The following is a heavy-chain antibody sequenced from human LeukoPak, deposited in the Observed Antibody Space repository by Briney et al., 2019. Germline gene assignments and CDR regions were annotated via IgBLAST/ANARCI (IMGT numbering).Heavy chain of an antibody. CDR2: IFYTGSS. V-gene: IGHV4-39*07. Sequence: SEPLTLPCTVCGDFISSSTDYWGWIRQPPGKGREWIGRIFYTGSSAYHPPLKSRVTISGDTSKTQFSQKLSSVTAADPAVYFCARNYSSAGSAYDPWGQRNLVTVSS. D-gene: IGHD3-22*01. J-gene: IGHJ5*02. CDR1: GDFISSSTDY. CDR3: ARNYSSAGSAYDP.